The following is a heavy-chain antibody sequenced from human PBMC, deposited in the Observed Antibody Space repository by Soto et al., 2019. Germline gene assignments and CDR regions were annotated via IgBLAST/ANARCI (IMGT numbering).Heavy chain of an antibody. J-gene: IGHJ4*02. CDR3: ARGQGGFGEFSLDY. D-gene: IGHD3-10*01. Sequence: SETLSLTCTVSGGSITTYYWSWIRQPAGKGLEWIGRIYSGGSTNYNPSLRSRVTVPVDMSKNQFSLKLSSVTAADTAVYYRARGQGGFGEFSLDYWGQGNLVTVSS. CDR2: IYSGGST. CDR1: GGSITTYY. V-gene: IGHV4-4*07.